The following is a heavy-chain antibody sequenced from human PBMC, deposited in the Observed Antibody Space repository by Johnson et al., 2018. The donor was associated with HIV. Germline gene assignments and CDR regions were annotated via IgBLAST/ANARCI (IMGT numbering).Heavy chain of an antibody. CDR1: GFTFGDYA. J-gene: IGHJ3*02. Sequence: VQLLESGGGLVQPGGSLRLSCAASGFTFGDYAMSWFRQAPGKGLEWVSFIRSKAYGGTTEYAASLRGRSTISRDDSKSIAYLQIDSLKADDTAVYYCTGGRDLRAFDIWGQGTMVTVSS. D-gene: IGHD2-21*02. CDR3: TGGRDLRAFDI. V-gene: IGHV3-49*03. CDR2: IRSKAYGGTT.